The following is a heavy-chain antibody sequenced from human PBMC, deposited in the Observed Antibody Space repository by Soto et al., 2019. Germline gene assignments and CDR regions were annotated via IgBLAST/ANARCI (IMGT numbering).Heavy chain of an antibody. CDR1: GLPFTNYW. V-gene: IGHV3-7*03. D-gene: IGHD1-26*01. J-gene: IGHJ4*02. Sequence: PGGSLRLSCSASGLPFTNYWMSWVRPAPGKGLEWVANINQNGGERNYVDSVKGRFIISRDNAKNSLSLQMNSLRAEDTAVYDCARARRLVGTTDHFDYWGQGDLVTFS. CDR2: INQNGGER. CDR3: ARARRLVGTTDHFDY.